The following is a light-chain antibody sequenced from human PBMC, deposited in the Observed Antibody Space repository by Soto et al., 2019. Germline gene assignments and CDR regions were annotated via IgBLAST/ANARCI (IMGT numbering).Light chain of an antibody. J-gene: IGKJ1*01. CDR3: QQYNNWPRT. CDR2: GAS. CDR1: QGVSSN. Sequence: EMVMTQSQAPLSVSPGERAPLSCRASQGVSSNLAWYQQKPGQAPRLLIYGASTRATGIPARFSGSGSGTEFTLTISSLQSEDFAVYYCQQYNNWPRTFGQGTKVEIK. V-gene: IGKV3-15*01.